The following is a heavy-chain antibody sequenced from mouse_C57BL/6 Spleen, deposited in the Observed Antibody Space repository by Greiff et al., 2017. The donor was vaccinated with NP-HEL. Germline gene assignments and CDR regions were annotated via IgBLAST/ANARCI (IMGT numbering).Heavy chain of an antibody. CDR1: GFSLTSYG. D-gene: IGHD2-5*01. CDR3: ARGLYSNSFDY. J-gene: IGHJ2*01. Sequence: QVQLQQSGPGLVQPSQSLSITCTVSGFSLTSYGVHWVRQSPGKGLEWLGVIWSGGSTDYNAAFISRLSISKDNSKSQVFFKMNSLQADDTAIYYCARGLYSNSFDYWGQGTTLTVSS. CDR2: IWSGGST. V-gene: IGHV2-2*01.